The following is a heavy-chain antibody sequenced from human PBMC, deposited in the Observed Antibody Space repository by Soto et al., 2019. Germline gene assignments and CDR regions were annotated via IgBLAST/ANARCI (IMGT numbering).Heavy chain of an antibody. CDR3: RQTTSSRPDFSYSMDV. CDR1: GVTFSTNA. D-gene: IGHD6-6*01. Sequence: EVPLLESGGGLVQPGGSLTLSCAASGVTFSTNAMSWVRQAPGKGLEWVSAISGSGDYTYFAVSVKGRFTISRDNSKKTLYLQMNSLIAEDTAVYYCRQTTSSRPDFSYSMDVWGQGTKVTVSS. V-gene: IGHV3-23*01. J-gene: IGHJ6*03. CDR2: ISGSGDYT.